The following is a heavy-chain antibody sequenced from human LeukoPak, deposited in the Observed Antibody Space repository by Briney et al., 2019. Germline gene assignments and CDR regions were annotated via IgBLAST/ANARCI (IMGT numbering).Heavy chain of an antibody. J-gene: IGHJ4*02. CDR3: TKGSFGGGLSFDC. D-gene: IGHD3-10*01. CDR2: ISSSGSPI. CDR1: GFTFSSYE. V-gene: IGHV3-48*03. Sequence: GGSLRLSCAASGFTFSSYEMNWVRQSPGQGLRGFSYISSSGSPISYADSVKGRFTISRDNAKNSLYLQMNSLRPEDTALYYCTKGSFGGGLSFDCWGQGTLVTVSS.